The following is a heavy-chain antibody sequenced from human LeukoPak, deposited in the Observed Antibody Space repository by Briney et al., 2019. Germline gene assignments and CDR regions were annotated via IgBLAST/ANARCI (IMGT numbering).Heavy chain of an antibody. V-gene: IGHV3-30*04. CDR1: GFTFSIYA. D-gene: IGHD4-17*01. CDR3: ARETPSFSVTPYYFDY. Sequence: GGSLRLSCAASGFTFSIYAMHWVRQAPGKGLEWVAVISYDGSNKYYADSVKGRFTISRDNSKNTLYLQMNSLRAEDTAVYYCARETPSFSVTPYYFDYWGQGTLVTVSS. J-gene: IGHJ4*02. CDR2: ISYDGSNK.